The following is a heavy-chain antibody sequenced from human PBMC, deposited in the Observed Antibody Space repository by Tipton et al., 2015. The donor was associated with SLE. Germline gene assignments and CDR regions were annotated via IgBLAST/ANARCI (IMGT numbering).Heavy chain of an antibody. CDR1: GGSFSGYY. CDR3: ARGYSSSWCLGY. CDR2: INHSGST. Sequence: LRLSCAVYGGSFSGYYWSWIRQPPGKGLEWIGEINHSGSTNYNPSLKSRVTISVDTSKNQFSLKLSSVTAADTAVYYCARGYSSSWCLGYWGQGTLVTVSS. V-gene: IGHV4-34*01. J-gene: IGHJ4*02. D-gene: IGHD6-13*01.